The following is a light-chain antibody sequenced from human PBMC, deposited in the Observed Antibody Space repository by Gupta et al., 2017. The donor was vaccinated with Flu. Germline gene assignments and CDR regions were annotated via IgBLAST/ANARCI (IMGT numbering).Light chain of an antibody. CDR3: MQRISYQPT. Sequence: ATPRQPTSMSRKSSQSLRNSDGRNDLGWYLQKPGKAPKRLIYEVSNLQTGVPERFSGSGSGTEFTLTISRVEAEDVGAYYCMQRISYQPTFGGGTKVEIK. CDR2: EVS. CDR1: QSLRNSDGRND. J-gene: IGKJ4*01. V-gene: IGKV2D-29*01.